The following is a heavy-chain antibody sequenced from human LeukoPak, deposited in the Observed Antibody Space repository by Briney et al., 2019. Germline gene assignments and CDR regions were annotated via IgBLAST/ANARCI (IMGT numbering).Heavy chain of an antibody. CDR2: ISGSGGST. CDR3: AKDPMVRRVGPFDY. Sequence: GGSLRLSCAASGFTFSSYAMSWVRQPPGKGLEWVSAISGSGGSTYYADSVKGRFTISRDNSKNTLYLQMNSLRAEDTAVYYCAKDPMVRRVGPFDYWGQGTLVTVSS. J-gene: IGHJ4*02. CDR1: GFTFSSYA. D-gene: IGHD3-10*01. V-gene: IGHV3-23*01.